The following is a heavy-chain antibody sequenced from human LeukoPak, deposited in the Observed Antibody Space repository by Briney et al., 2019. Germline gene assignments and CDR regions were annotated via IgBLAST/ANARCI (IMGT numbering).Heavy chain of an antibody. J-gene: IGHJ4*02. D-gene: IGHD2-15*01. CDR1: GFTVSSSY. CDR2: IRSGGST. CDR3: TTRSPARYCSDGACYSSADY. V-gene: IGHV3-53*01. Sequence: PGGSLRLSCAASGFTVSSSYMTWVRQAPGKGLEWVSVIRSGGSTVYADSVKGRFTISRDDSKDTLYLQMNSLNTEDTAMYYCTTRSPARYCSDGACYSSADYWGQGTLVTVSS.